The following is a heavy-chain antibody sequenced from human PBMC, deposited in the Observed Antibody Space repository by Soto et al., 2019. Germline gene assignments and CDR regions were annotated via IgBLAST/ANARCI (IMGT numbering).Heavy chain of an antibody. Sequence: QVRLQESGPGLVKPSQTLSLTCRVSGDSTSRGGYYWSWIRQHPGKGLEWIGSIYWSGNTYFNPSLKSRVSISLGTSSNQFSLNLTSVTAADTAVYYCARGAADYGDAFDIWGQGTTVTVSS. CDR2: IYWSGNT. D-gene: IGHD4-17*01. CDR1: GDSTSRGGYY. CDR3: ARGAADYGDAFDI. V-gene: IGHV4-31*03. J-gene: IGHJ3*02.